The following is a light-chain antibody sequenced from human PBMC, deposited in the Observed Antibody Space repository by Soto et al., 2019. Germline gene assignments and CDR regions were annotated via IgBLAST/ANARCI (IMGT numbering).Light chain of an antibody. CDR3: QQYNIWPPRYT. Sequence: EIVMTQSPATLSVSPGERATLSCRASQSVSSNLAWYQQKPGQAPRLLIYGASTRATGIPAGFSGSGSGTEFTLPISILQSEDFAVYYCQQYNIWPPRYTFGQGTKLEIK. J-gene: IGKJ2*01. CDR1: QSVSSN. V-gene: IGKV3-15*01. CDR2: GAS.